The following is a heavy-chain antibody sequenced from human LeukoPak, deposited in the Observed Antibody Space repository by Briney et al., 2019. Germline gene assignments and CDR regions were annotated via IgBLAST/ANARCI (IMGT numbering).Heavy chain of an antibody. CDR3: ARQSTADDSSGYYPIRPFDY. V-gene: IGHV5-51*01. CDR2: IYPRDSDT. CDR1: GYSFTSYW. J-gene: IGHJ4*02. Sequence: GESLKISCKGSGYSFTSYWIGWVRQMPGKGLEWMGIIYPRDSDTRYSPSFQGQVTISADKSISTAYLQWSSLKASDTAMYYCARQSTADDSSGYYPIRPFDYWGQGTLVTVSS. D-gene: IGHD3-22*01.